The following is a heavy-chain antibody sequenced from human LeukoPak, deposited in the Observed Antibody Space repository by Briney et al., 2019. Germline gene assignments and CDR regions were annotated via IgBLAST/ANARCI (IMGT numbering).Heavy chain of an antibody. CDR1: GFTFSSYA. V-gene: IGHV3-23*01. D-gene: IGHD4-17*01. CDR2: ISGSGSST. CDR3: AKSLSDYGDYDVY. Sequence: GGSLRLSCAASGFTFSSYAMSWVRQAPGKGLEWVLGISGSGSSTYYADSVKGRFIISRDNSKNTLYLQMNSLRAEDTAVYYCAKSLSDYGDYDVYWGQGTLVTVSS. J-gene: IGHJ4*02.